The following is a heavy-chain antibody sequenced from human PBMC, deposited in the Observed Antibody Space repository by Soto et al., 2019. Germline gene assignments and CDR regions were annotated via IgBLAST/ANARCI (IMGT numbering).Heavy chain of an antibody. CDR1: GGSFSGYY. CDR2: INHSGST. D-gene: IGHD2-2*01. V-gene: IGHV4-34*01. Sequence: SEALSLTCAVYGGSFSGYYWSWIRQPPGKGLEWIGEINHSGSTNYNPSLKSRVTISVDTSKNQFSLKLSSVTAADTAVYYCARVGYCSSTSCYAYYYYGMDVWGQGTTVTVSS. J-gene: IGHJ6*02. CDR3: ARVGYCSSTSCYAYYYYGMDV.